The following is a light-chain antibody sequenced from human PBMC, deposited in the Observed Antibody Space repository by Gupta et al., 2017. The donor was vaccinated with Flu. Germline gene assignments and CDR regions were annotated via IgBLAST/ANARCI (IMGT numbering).Light chain of an antibody. J-gene: IGLJ1*01. Sequence: QLVLTQSPSASASLGASVKLTCTLNSGRTMDAIAWHQHRQERGPRFLMKVNDDGSHMKGDAVPDRGSGSSSATARSITRSGTESEDESYCDCQNCVSGILEVFGAGTKVTV. V-gene: IGLV4-69*01. CDR1: SGRTMDA. CDR3: QNCVSGILEV. CDR2: VNDDGSH.